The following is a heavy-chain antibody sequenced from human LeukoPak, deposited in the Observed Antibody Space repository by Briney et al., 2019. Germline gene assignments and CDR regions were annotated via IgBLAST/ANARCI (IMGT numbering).Heavy chain of an antibody. V-gene: IGHV3-23*01. CDR1: VLPFSSNS. J-gene: IGHJ4*02. CDR3: ARNLWGGSESYYNY. D-gene: IGHD3-10*01. Sequence: GGPLTLSCAPSVLPFSSNSMTWVRRAPGKGLEWVSANIGSSGSILYADSVKARFHIPRDHSKHTLYLQVNGLRAEDTDVYYCARNLWGGSESYYNYWGQGTVVTVSS. CDR2: NIGSSGSI.